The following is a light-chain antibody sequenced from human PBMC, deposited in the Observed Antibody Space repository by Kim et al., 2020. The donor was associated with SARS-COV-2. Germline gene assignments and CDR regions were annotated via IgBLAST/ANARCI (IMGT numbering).Light chain of an antibody. CDR3: VQSAQLPYT. CDR1: QSLRQSDGKTS. V-gene: IGKV2D-29*01. Sequence: DVLLDQTPLSLSVTPGQSASISCKSSQSLRQSDGKTSLFWYLQKAGQPPQLLIYEVSNRFSGVPDRFSGSGSRTDFTLRISRVEAGDIGVFYCVQSAQLPYTFGQGTKLEI. J-gene: IGKJ2*01. CDR2: EVS.